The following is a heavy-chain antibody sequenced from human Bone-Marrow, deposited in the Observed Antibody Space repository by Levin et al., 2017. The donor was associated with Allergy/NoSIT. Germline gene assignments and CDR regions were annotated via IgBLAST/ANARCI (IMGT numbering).Heavy chain of an antibody. J-gene: IGHJ4*02. Sequence: GGSLRLSCAASGFTFNNYAMHWVRQAPGKGLEWVAVISYDGNKKYCADSVKGRFTISRDSSKNTLSLQMNSLRPEDTAVYYCARDQYSYGLRPPFDYWGQGTLVTVSS. CDR1: GFTFNNYA. D-gene: IGHD5-18*01. CDR2: ISYDGNKK. CDR3: ARDQYSYGLRPPFDY. V-gene: IGHV3-30-3*01.